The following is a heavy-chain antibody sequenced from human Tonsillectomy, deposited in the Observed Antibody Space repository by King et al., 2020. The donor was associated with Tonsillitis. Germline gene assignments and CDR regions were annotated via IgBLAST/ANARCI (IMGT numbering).Heavy chain of an antibody. J-gene: IGHJ4*02. V-gene: IGHV4-39*01. CDR1: GDSISSGSYC. CDR2: IFYSGTT. D-gene: IGHD2-15*01. Sequence: QLQESGPGLVKPSETLSLTCTVSGDSISSGSYCWGWIRQPPGKGLEWIGCIFYSGTTYYKSSLKSRVTISVDTSRNQFSLRMSSVTAADTAVYYCARNEGHCDGGSCFPYNYWGQGTLVTVSS. CDR3: ARNEGHCDGGSCFPYNY.